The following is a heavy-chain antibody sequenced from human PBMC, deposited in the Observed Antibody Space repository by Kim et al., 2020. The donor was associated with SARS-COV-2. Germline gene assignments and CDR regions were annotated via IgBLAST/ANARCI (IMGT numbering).Heavy chain of an antibody. CDR1: GFTFSSYS. V-gene: IGHV3-48*02. D-gene: IGHD3-10*01. Sequence: GGSLRLSCAASGFTFSSYSMNWVRQAPGKGLEWVSYISSSSSTIYYADSVKGRFTISRDNAKNSLYLQMNSLRDEDTAVYYCAPSAGVYYYGSGSAIPYWGQGTLVTVSS. CDR3: APSAGVYYYGSGSAIPY. CDR2: ISSSSSTI. J-gene: IGHJ4*02.